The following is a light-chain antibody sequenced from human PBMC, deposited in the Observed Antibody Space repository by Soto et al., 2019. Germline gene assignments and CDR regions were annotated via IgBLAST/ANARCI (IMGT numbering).Light chain of an antibody. CDR1: SIGSKS. Sequence: SYELTQPPSVSVAPGQTATITCGRKSIGSKSVHWYQQRPGQAPVLVVFDDNNRPSGIPERFSGSNSGNTATLTISRIEAGDEDDYYCQVWDNSRGVFGGGTKLTVL. CDR3: QVWDNSRGV. V-gene: IGLV3-21*02. J-gene: IGLJ3*02. CDR2: DDN.